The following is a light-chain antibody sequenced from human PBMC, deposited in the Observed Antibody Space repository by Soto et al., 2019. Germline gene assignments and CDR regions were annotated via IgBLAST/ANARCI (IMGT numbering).Light chain of an antibody. CDR3: QQYNNWPRT. V-gene: IGKV3-15*01. Sequence: IVMTHSPATLSVSPGERATLSFRASQSVSSNLAWYQQKPGQAPRLLIYGASTRATGIPARSSGSGSGTEFTLTISSLQSEDFAVYYCQQYNNWPRTFGQGTKVDIK. J-gene: IGKJ1*01. CDR1: QSVSSN. CDR2: GAS.